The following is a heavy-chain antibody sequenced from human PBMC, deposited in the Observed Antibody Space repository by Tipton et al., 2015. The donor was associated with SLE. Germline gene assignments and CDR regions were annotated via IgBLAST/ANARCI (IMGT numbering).Heavy chain of an antibody. CDR2: IGSDGSAT. CDR1: GFTFSKYA. D-gene: IGHD1-26*01. J-gene: IGHJ4*02. Sequence: VQLVQSGGGLVQPGGSLRLSCTTSGFTFSKYAMHWVRQAPGKGLEYVSAIGSDGSATFYANSVKDRFIISRDNSKNTLYLQMGSLRVEDMAVYYCAVGGYDYWGQGTLVTVSS. CDR3: AVGGYDY. V-gene: IGHV3-64*01.